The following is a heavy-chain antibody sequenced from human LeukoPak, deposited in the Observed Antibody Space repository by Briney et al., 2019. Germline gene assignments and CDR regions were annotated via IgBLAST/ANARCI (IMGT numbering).Heavy chain of an antibody. D-gene: IGHD3-10*01. Sequence: PGRSLRLSCAASGFTFSSYGMHWVRQAPGKGLEWVAVISYDGSNKYYADSVKGRFTISRDNSKNTLYLQMNSLRAEDTAVYYCAKGPYYGSGSYYNTGGSYNNWFDPWGQGTLVTVSP. CDR2: ISYDGSNK. V-gene: IGHV3-30*18. J-gene: IGHJ5*02. CDR3: AKGPYYGSGSYYNTGGSYNNWFDP. CDR1: GFTFSSYG.